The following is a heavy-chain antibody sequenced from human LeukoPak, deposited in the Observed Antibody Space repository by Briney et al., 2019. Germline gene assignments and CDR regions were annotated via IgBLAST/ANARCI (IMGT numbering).Heavy chain of an antibody. CDR3: AGEIGVGLDY. CDR2: MQYDGSDK. J-gene: IGHJ4*02. D-gene: IGHD2-15*01. V-gene: IGHV3-30*02. Sequence: GGSLRLSCAASGFTFSNYGMHWVRQAPGKGLEWVAFMQYDGSDKFFADSVKGRFTISRDNAKNSLYLQMNSLRAEDTAVYYCAGEIGVGLDYWGQGTLVTVSS. CDR1: GFTFSNYG.